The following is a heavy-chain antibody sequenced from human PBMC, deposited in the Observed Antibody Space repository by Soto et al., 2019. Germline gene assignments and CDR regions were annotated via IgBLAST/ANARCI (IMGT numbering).Heavy chain of an antibody. CDR2: IWNDGSKK. V-gene: IGHV3-33*01. CDR3: VTGNQNFFDY. D-gene: IGHD1-1*01. Sequence: QVLLVETGGGVVQPGRSLRLSCAASGFTFLTFGMHWVRQAPGKGPEWLSVIWNDGSKKFYADSVRGRFTISRDNSNNTLYLQMDSLRPEDTAVYYCVTGNQNFFDYWGQGTLVIVSS. J-gene: IGHJ4*02. CDR1: GFTFLTFG.